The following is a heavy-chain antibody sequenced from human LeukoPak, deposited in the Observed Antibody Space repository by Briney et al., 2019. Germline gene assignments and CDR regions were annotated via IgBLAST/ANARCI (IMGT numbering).Heavy chain of an antibody. Sequence: GGSLRLSCAASGFTFSSYGMHWVRQAPGKGLEWVAVIWYDGSNKYYADSVKGRSTISRDNSKNTLYLQMNSLRAEDTAVYYCARDGPIPYYYYGMDVWGQGTTVTVSS. CDR2: IWYDGSNK. CDR1: GFTFSSYG. V-gene: IGHV3-33*01. J-gene: IGHJ6*02. CDR3: ARDGPIPYYYYGMDV. D-gene: IGHD3/OR15-3a*01.